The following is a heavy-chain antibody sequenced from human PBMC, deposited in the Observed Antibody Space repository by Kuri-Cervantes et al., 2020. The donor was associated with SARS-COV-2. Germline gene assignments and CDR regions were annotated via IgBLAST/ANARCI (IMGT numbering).Heavy chain of an antibody. V-gene: IGHV4-59*12. D-gene: IGHD2-2*01. CDR2: IYYSGST. J-gene: IGHJ3*02. Sequence: ESLKISCTVSGGSISSYYWSWIRQPPGKGLEWIGYIYYSGSTNYNPSLKSRVTISVDTSKNQFSLKLSSVTAADTAVYYCARGYCSSTSCYDAFDIWGQGRMVTVSS. CDR3: ARGYCSSTSCYDAFDI. CDR1: GGSISSYY.